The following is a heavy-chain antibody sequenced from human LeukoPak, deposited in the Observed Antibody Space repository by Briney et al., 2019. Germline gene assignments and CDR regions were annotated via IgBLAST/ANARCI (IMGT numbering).Heavy chain of an antibody. CDR1: GGSISSSSYY. Sequence: PSETLSLTCTVSGGSISSSSYYWGWIRQPPGKGLEWIGSIYYSGSTYYNPSLKSRVTISVDTSKNQFSLKLSSVTAADTAVYYCARDILFHVVTAPNWFDPWGQGTLVTVSS. V-gene: IGHV4-39*07. D-gene: IGHD2-21*02. CDR2: IYYSGST. CDR3: ARDILFHVVTAPNWFDP. J-gene: IGHJ5*02.